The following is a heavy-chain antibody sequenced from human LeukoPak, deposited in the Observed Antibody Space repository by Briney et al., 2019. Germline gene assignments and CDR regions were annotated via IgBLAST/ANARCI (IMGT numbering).Heavy chain of an antibody. CDR3: ARSPRVGGYYYYGMDV. Sequence: KPSETLSLTCTISAASISSSSHHWGWIRQPPGKGLEWIGEINHSGSTNYNPSLKSRVTISVDTSKNQFSLKLSSVTAADTAVYYCARSPRVGGYYYYGMDVWGQGTTVTVSS. CDR1: AASISSSSHH. V-gene: IGHV4-39*07. D-gene: IGHD1-26*01. J-gene: IGHJ6*02. CDR2: INHSGST.